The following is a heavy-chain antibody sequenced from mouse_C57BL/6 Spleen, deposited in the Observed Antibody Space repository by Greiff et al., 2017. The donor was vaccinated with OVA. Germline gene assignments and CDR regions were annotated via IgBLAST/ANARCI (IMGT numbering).Heavy chain of an antibody. Sequence: VQLQQSGAELVKPGASVKLSCKASGYTFTEYTIHWVKQRSGQGLEWIGWFYPGSGSIKYNEKFKDKATLTADKSSSTVYMELSRLTSEDSAVYFCARHEGYDYDARENYFDYWGQGTTLTVSS. D-gene: IGHD2-4*01. CDR3: ARHEGYDYDARENYFDY. J-gene: IGHJ2*01. CDR1: GYTFTEYT. V-gene: IGHV1-62-2*01. CDR2: FYPGSGSI.